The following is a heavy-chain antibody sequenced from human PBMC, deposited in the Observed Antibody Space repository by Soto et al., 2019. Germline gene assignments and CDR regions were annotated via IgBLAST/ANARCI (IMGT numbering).Heavy chain of an antibody. V-gene: IGHV3-23*01. D-gene: IGHD2-8*01. Sequence: EVQLLESGGGLVQPGGSLRLSCTASGFTFSDSAMTWVRQAPGKGLEWVSISSAAGRSTYHADSVRGRFTISRDNSRNTLSLRMTRLRGDDTAVYYCAKNGHWRDVQLDSWGQGTQVTVSS. CDR3: AKNGHWRDVQLDS. CDR2: SSAAGRST. CDR1: GFTFSDSA. J-gene: IGHJ4*02.